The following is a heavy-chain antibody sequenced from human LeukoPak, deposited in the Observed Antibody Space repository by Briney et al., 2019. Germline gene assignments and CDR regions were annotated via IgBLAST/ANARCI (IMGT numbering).Heavy chain of an antibody. Sequence: ASVKVSCKASGGTFSSYAISWVRQAPGKGLEWMGGSDPEDGETIYAQKFQGRVTMTEDTPTDTAYMELSSLRSEGTAVYYCATVSYYYGSGSPFDYWGEGTLVTVSS. J-gene: IGHJ4*02. CDR3: ATVSYYYGSGSPFDY. D-gene: IGHD3-10*01. CDR2: SDPEDGET. V-gene: IGHV1-24*01. CDR1: GGTFSSYA.